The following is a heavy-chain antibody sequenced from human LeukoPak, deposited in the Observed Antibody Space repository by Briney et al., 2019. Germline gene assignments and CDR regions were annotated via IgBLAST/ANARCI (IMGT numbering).Heavy chain of an antibody. CDR2: IWYDGCNK. Sequence: GGSLRLSCAASGFTFSSYGMHWVRQAPGKGLEWVAVIWYDGCNKYYADSVKGRFTISRDNSKNTLYLQMNSLRAEDTAVYYCAREYRIAAAGMGFDYWGQGTLVTVSS. D-gene: IGHD6-13*01. V-gene: IGHV3-33*08. CDR1: GFTFSSYG. CDR3: AREYRIAAAGMGFDY. J-gene: IGHJ4*02.